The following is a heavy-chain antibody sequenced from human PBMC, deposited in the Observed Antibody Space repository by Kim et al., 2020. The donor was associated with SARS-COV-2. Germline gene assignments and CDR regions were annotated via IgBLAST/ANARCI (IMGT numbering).Heavy chain of an antibody. J-gene: IGHJ2*01. D-gene: IGHD3-3*01. CDR3: ARDHREWLQYTANWYFDL. Sequence: SETLSLTCTVSGGSISSYYWSWIRQPPGKGLYWTGYIYYSGSTNYNPSLKSRVTISVDTSKNQFSLKLSSVTAADTAVYYCARDHREWLQYTANWYFDLWGRGTLVTVSS. CDR1: GGSISSYY. V-gene: IGHV4-59*01. CDR2: IYYSGST.